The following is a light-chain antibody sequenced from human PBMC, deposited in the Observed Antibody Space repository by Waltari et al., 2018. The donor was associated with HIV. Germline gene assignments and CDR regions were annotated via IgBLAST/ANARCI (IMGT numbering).Light chain of an antibody. Sequence: QSVLTQPPSASGTPGQRVTISCSGSSSNIGSNYVYWYQQLPGTAPKLLMDVKNRRTSVVPARLSGAKSGTSASLAISWRRSEDEADYYCAAWDASLSGWVFGGGTKLTVL. V-gene: IGLV1-47*01. J-gene: IGLJ3*02. CDR1: SSNIGSNY. CDR2: VKN. CDR3: AAWDASLSGWV.